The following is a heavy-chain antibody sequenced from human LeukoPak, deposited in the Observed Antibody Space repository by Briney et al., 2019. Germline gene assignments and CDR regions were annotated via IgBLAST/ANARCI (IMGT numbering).Heavy chain of an antibody. J-gene: IGHJ6*02. V-gene: IGHV1-8*02. D-gene: IGHD5-12*01. CDR1: GYTFTGYY. CDR3: ASPLDSGGFPYYYYYGMDV. CDR2: MNPNSGNT. Sequence: ASVKVSCKASGYTFTGYYMHWVRQATGQGLEWMGWMNPNSGNTGYAQKFQGRVTMTRNTSISTAYMELSSLRSEDTAVYYCASPLDSGGFPYYYYYGMDVWGQGTTVTVSS.